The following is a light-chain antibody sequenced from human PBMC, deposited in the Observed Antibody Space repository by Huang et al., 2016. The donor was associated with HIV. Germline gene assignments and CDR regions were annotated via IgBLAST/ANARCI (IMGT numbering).Light chain of an antibody. Sequence: EIVLTQSPASLALSPGERATLSCRASQSVRNYLAWYQQKPGQAPRLLIFDASNRATDIPARFSGSGSGTDFTLTIRSLEPEDFAVYYCQQRYNWPLTFGGGTKVEIK. J-gene: IGKJ4*01. CDR1: QSVRNY. CDR3: QQRYNWPLT. V-gene: IGKV3-11*01. CDR2: DAS.